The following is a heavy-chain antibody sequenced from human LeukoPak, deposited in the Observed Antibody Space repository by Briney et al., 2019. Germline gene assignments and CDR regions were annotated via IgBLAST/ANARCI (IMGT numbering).Heavy chain of an antibody. CDR3: AKVTWSSSGSDY. Sequence: GGSLRLSCAASGFTFTNFHINWIRQAPGKGLEWVSGINKSGGGTYYADSVKGRFTMSRDNSKNTLFLQMNSLRAEDTAVYYCAKVTWSSSGSDYWGQGTLVTVSS. J-gene: IGHJ4*02. CDR1: GFTFTNFH. V-gene: IGHV3-23*01. D-gene: IGHD6-19*01. CDR2: INKSGGGT.